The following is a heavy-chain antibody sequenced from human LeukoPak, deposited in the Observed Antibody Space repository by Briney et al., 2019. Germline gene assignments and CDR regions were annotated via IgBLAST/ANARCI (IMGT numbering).Heavy chain of an antibody. D-gene: IGHD3-3*01. CDR3: AKDLLEWLSPSFDY. CDR2: ISASGGST. CDR1: GFTFSSYA. V-gene: IGHV3-23*01. Sequence: GGSLRLSFAASGFTFSSYAMSWVRQAPGKGLEWVSAISASGGSTYYAHSVNGRSTISRDNSKNTLYLRMSSLRAEETAVYYCAKDLLEWLSPSFDYWGQGTLVTVSS. J-gene: IGHJ4*02.